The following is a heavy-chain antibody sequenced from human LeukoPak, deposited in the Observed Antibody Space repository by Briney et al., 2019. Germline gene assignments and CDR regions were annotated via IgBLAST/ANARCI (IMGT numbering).Heavy chain of an antibody. CDR2: ISSSSSYI. J-gene: IGHJ3*02. Sequence: PGGSLRLSCAASGFTFSSYSMNWVRQAPGKGLEWVSSISSSSSYIYYADSVKGRFTISRDNAKNSLYLQMNSLRAEDTAVYYCARGRYGSLGFDIWGQGTMVTVSS. V-gene: IGHV3-21*01. CDR1: GFTFSSYS. CDR3: ARGRYGSLGFDI. D-gene: IGHD6-13*01.